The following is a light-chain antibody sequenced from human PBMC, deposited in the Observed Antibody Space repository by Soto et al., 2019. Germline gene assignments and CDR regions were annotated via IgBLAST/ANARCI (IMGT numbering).Light chain of an antibody. Sequence: EIVLTQSPATLALSPGERATLSCRASQSVSSYLAWYQQKPGQAPRLLIYDASNRATGIPARFSGSGSGTDFTLTISSLEPEDFAVYYCQQYQSLTFGGGTKVDI. J-gene: IGKJ4*01. V-gene: IGKV3-11*01. CDR2: DAS. CDR3: QQYQSLT. CDR1: QSVSSY.